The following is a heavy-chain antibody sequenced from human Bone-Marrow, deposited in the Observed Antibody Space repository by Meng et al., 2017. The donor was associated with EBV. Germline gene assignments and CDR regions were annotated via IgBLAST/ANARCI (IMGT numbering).Heavy chain of an antibody. CDR2: INEDGATT. V-gene: IGHV3-74*01. D-gene: IGHD1-14*01. Sequence: EVDLVESGGALVQPGGSLRLSCAASEFTFSSYWMHWVRQAPGEGLVWVSRINEDGATTNYADSVKGRFTISRDNARNTLYLQMNSLRAEDTAVYYCSRDLAGSDDYWGQGTLVTAP. CDR3: SRDLAGSDDY. CDR1: EFTFSSYW. J-gene: IGHJ4*02.